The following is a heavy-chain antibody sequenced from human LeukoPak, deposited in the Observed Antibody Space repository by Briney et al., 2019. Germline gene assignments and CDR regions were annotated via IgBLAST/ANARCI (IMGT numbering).Heavy chain of an antibody. CDR3: ARRQYSGYYYMDV. CDR1: GYNFTSYW. CDR2: IYPGDSDT. J-gene: IGHJ6*03. Sequence: GESLKISCKGSGYNFTSYWIAWVRQMPGKGLEWMGIIYPGDSDTTYSPSFQGQVTISADKSISTAYLQWSSLKASDTAMYYCARRQYSGYYYMDVWGKGTTVTVSS. V-gene: IGHV5-51*01. D-gene: IGHD5-12*01.